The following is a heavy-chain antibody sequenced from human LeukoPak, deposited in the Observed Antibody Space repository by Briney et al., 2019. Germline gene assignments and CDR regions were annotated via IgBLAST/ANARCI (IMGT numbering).Heavy chain of an antibody. J-gene: IGHJ5*02. Sequence: GGSLRLSCAASGFTFSSYIMNWVRQAPGKGLEWVSYISSTGTIYYADSVEGRFTISRDNAKNSLYLQMNSLRAEDTAVYYCAKNGQSGFSFDPWGQGTLVTVSS. D-gene: IGHD3-3*01. CDR3: AKNGQSGFSFDP. CDR2: ISSTGTI. V-gene: IGHV3-48*04. CDR1: GFTFSSYI.